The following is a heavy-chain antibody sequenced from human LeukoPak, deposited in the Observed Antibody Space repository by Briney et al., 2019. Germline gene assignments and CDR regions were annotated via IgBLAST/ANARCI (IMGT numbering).Heavy chain of an antibody. V-gene: IGHV4-59*01. D-gene: IGHD2-15*01. CDR3: ARASGPKGAFDI. CDR1: GGSIGYYY. J-gene: IGHJ3*02. Sequence: PSETLSLTCSVSGGSIGYYYWSWIRQPPGKGLEWIGYNYYSGSTNSNPSLKSRVTISIDTSKNQFSLKQSSVTAADTAVYYCARASGPKGAFDIWGQGTMVTVSS. CDR2: NYYSGST.